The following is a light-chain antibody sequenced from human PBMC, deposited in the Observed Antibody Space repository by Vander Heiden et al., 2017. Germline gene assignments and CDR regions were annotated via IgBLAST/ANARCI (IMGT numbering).Light chain of an antibody. CDR1: QSISSW. J-gene: IGKJ1*01. CDR3: QQDNSSSVT. V-gene: IGKV1-5*03. Sequence: DIQMTQSPSTLSASVGDRVTITCRASQSISSWLAWYQQKPGKAPKLLIYKASSLESGVPSRFSGSGSGTEFTLTISSLQPDDFATYYCQQDNSSSVTFGQGTKVEIK. CDR2: KAS.